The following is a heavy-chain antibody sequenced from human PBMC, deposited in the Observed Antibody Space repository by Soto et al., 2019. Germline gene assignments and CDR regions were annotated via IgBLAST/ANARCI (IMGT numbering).Heavy chain of an antibody. D-gene: IGHD6-13*01. Sequence: QVQLVESGGGVVQPGRSLRLSCAASGFTFSSYGMHWVRQAPGKGLEWVAVIWYDGSNKYYADSVKGRFTISRDNSKNTLYLQMNSLRAEDTAGYYCARDGLSIAAAGELDYWGQGTLVTVSS. V-gene: IGHV3-33*01. CDR1: GFTFSSYG. CDR3: ARDGLSIAAAGELDY. CDR2: IWYDGSNK. J-gene: IGHJ4*02.